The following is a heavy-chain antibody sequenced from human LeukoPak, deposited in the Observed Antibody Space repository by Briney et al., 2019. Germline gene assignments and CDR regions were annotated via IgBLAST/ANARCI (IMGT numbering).Heavy chain of an antibody. CDR1: GGSISSSSYY. D-gene: IGHD3-22*01. J-gene: IGHJ5*02. CDR3: ARRSLANSSGPTGVFDP. CDR2: IYYSWNT. V-gene: IGHV4-39*01. Sequence: SETLSLTCTVPGGSISSSSYYWGWIRQPPGKGLEWIGSIYYSWNTYYNPSLKSRVTISVDTSKNQFSLKLSSVTAADTAVYYCARRSLANSSGPTGVFDPWGQGTLVTVSS.